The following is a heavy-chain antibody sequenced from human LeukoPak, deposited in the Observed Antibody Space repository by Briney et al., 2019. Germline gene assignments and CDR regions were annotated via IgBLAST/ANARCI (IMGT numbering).Heavy chain of an antibody. Sequence: SETLSLTCTVSGGSVSSGSYYWSWIRQPPGKGLEWIGYIYYSGSTNYNPSLKSRVTISVDTSKNQFSLKLSSVTAADTAVYYCARGLQCPYYGMDVWGQGTTVTVSS. CDR3: ARGLQCPYYGMDV. J-gene: IGHJ6*02. CDR2: IYYSGST. V-gene: IGHV4-61*01. D-gene: IGHD4-11*01. CDR1: GGSVSSGSYY.